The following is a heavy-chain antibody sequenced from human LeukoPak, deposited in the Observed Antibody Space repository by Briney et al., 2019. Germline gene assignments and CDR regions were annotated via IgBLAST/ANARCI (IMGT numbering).Heavy chain of an antibody. V-gene: IGHV3-64D*06. Sequence: GGSLRLSCTASGFTFDDYAMDWVRQAPGEGLEYVSGIRSNGGSTYYADSVKGRFIISRDNSKNTLYLQMSSLRAEDTAVCYCVRSYYYDSNGHGFDYWGQGTLVTVSS. D-gene: IGHD3-22*01. CDR2: IRSNGGST. CDR1: GFTFDDYA. CDR3: VRSYYYDSNGHGFDY. J-gene: IGHJ4*02.